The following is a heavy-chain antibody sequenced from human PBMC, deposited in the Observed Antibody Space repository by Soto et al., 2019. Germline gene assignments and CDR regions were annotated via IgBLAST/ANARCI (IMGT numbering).Heavy chain of an antibody. D-gene: IGHD6-13*01. J-gene: IGHJ5*02. Sequence: ASVKVSCKASGYTFTSYYIHWVRQAPGQGLEWMGIINPSGGSTSYAQKFQGRVTMTRDTSTSTVYMELSSLRSEDTAVYYCARDGAAAGTGLYNWFDPWGQGTLVTVSS. CDR2: INPSGGST. V-gene: IGHV1-46*03. CDR3: ARDGAAAGTGLYNWFDP. CDR1: GYTFTSYY.